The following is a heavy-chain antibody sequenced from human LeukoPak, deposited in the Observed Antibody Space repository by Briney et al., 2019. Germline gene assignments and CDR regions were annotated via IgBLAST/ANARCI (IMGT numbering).Heavy chain of an antibody. J-gene: IGHJ4*02. Sequence: PSETLSLTCTVSGGSISSYYWSWIRQPPGKGLEWIGYIYYSGSTNYNPSLKSRVTISVDTSKNQFSLKLSSVTAADTAVYYCARDLTEYYYGSGSPIWGYWGQGTLVTVSS. D-gene: IGHD3-10*01. V-gene: IGHV4-59*12. CDR2: IYYSGST. CDR3: ARDLTEYYYGSGSPIWGY. CDR1: GGSISSYY.